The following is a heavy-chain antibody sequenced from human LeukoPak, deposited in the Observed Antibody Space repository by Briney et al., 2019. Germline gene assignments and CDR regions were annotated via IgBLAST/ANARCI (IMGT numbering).Heavy chain of an antibody. D-gene: IGHD2-15*01. V-gene: IGHV3-64*01. CDR2: ISSNGVST. CDR3: ATGCSGGSCYQPFDY. Sequence: GGSLRLSCAASGFTFSSYAMHWVRQAPGKGLEYVSAISSNGVSTYYANSVKGRFTISRDNSKNTLYLQMGSLRAEDMAVYYCATGCSGGSCYQPFDYWGQGTLVTVSS. CDR1: GFTFSSYA. J-gene: IGHJ4*02.